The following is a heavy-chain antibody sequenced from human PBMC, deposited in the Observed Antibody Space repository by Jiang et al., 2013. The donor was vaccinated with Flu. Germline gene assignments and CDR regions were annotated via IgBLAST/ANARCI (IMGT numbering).Heavy chain of an antibody. Sequence: GAEVKKPGASVTVSCKASGYTFNNYFMHWVRQAPGQGLEWMGQINPTGSNAIYAPKFHGRVTITRDTSTSTSYMELSSLTSEDTSVYYCAKDSSFYGPDYWGHGILVIVSS. J-gene: IGHJ4*01. CDR1: GYTFNNYF. D-gene: IGHD2/OR15-2a*01. CDR2: INPTGSNA. CDR3: AKDSSFYGPDY. V-gene: IGHV1-46*02.